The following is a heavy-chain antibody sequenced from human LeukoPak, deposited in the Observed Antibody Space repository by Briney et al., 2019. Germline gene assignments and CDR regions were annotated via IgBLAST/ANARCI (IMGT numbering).Heavy chain of an antibody. CDR2: ISYDGSNK. V-gene: IGHV3-30*18. CDR1: GFIFSDSG. J-gene: IGHJ1*01. Sequence: GGSLRLSCAASGFIFSDSGMHCVRQAPGKGLEWVAVISYDGSNKYYADSVKGRFTISRDNSKNTLYLQMNGLRAEEDTAVYYCAKDPPSGYCSGGNCYHQYFEHWGQGTLVTVSS. CDR3: AKDPPSGYCSGGNCYHQYFEH. D-gene: IGHD2-15*01.